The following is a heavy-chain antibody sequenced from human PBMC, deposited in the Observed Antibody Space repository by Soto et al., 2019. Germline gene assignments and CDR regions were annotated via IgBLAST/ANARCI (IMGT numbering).Heavy chain of an antibody. Sequence: GGSLRLSCAASGFTFTNYAMHWVRQAPGKGPEWVAVISYDGTYKYYADSVKGRFTVSRDNPKNTLFLQMNSLRAEDTAVYYCAKKLRGGSGFTFYFDYWGQGTLVTVSS. J-gene: IGHJ4*01. CDR2: ISYDGTYK. V-gene: IGHV3-30*18. CDR1: GFTFTNYA. CDR3: AKKLRGGSGFTFYFDY. D-gene: IGHD6-19*01.